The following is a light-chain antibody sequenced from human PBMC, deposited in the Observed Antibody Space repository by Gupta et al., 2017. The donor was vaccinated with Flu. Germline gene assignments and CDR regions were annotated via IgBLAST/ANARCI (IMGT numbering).Light chain of an antibody. CDR3: GTWDSSLSAWV. Sequence: QSVLTQPPPVSAAPGQKVPISCSGRSFNIGNNYVSWYQQLPGTAPKLLIYENNRRPSGIPDRFSGSKSGTSTSLGITGLQTGDEADYYCGTWDSSLSAWVFGGGTKLTVL. J-gene: IGLJ3*02. CDR2: ENN. V-gene: IGLV1-51*02. CDR1: SFNIGNNY.